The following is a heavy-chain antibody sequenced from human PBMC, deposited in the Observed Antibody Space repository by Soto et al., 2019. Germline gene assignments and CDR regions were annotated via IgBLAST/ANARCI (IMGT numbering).Heavy chain of an antibody. V-gene: IGHV4-34*01. CDR2: INHSGST. Sequence: SETLSLTCAVYGESLRSHSLNWMRQPPGKGLEWVGEINHSGSTNYNPSLKSRATISVDTSKNQFSLKLTSVIAADTGVYYCAREDSSGWSGESMDVWGQGTTVTVYS. J-gene: IGHJ6*02. CDR3: AREDSSGWSGESMDV. CDR1: GESLRSHS. D-gene: IGHD6-19*01.